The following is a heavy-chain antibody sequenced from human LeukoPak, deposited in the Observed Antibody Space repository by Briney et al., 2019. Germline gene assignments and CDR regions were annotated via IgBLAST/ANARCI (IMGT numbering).Heavy chain of an antibody. V-gene: IGHV3-48*03. CDR1: GLTFSSYE. CDR3: ARNSGAGYYFYMDV. Sequence: PGGSLRLSCAASGLTFSSYEMNWVRQAPGKGLERVSYISSSGSTIYYADSVKGRFTTSRDNAKNSLYLQMNSLRAEDTALYYCARNSGAGYYFYMDVWGKGTAVTVSS. D-gene: IGHD3-10*01. CDR2: ISSSGSTI. J-gene: IGHJ6*03.